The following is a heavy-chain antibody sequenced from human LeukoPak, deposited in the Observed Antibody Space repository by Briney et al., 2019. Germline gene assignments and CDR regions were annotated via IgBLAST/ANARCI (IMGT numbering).Heavy chain of an antibody. CDR2: MNPNSGNT. J-gene: IGHJ4*02. CDR1: GYTFTSYD. V-gene: IGHV1-8*01. CDR3: ARVSLSRATAMVNDFDY. D-gene: IGHD5-18*01. Sequence: ASVKVSCKASGYTFTSYDINWVRQATGQGLEWMGWMNPNSGNTGYAQKFQGRVTMTRNTSISTAYMELSSLRSEDTAVYYCARVSLSRATAMVNDFDYWGQGTLVTVSS.